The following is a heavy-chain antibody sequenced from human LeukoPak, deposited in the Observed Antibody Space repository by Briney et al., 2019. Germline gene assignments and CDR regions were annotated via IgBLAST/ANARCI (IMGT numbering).Heavy chain of an antibody. Sequence: GASLRISCKGSGYSFTSYWITWVRQMPGKGLEWMGRIDPSDSYTNYSPSFQGHVTIPADKSISTAYLQWSSLTASDTAMYYCARDYGANHWYFDLWGRGTLVTVSS. CDR1: GYSFTSYW. CDR2: IDPSDSYT. CDR3: ARDYGANHWYFDL. D-gene: IGHD4-23*01. J-gene: IGHJ2*01. V-gene: IGHV5-10-1*01.